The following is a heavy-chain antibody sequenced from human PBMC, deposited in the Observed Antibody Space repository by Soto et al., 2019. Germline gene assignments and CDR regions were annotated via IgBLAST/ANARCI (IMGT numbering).Heavy chain of an antibody. CDR1: GCTLSRHT. J-gene: IGHJ3*02. V-gene: IGHV3-21*01. CDR3: VRDYYDTSGYPNTFDM. D-gene: IGHD3-22*01. Sequence: PGGSRRLSWAASGCTLSRHTMNWVRQAPGKGLEWVSFIGSRASDIYYADSVKGRFTISRDNAKNSLYLDLTRLRAEDTAVYFCVRDYYDTSGYPNTFDMWGQGTMVTVSS. CDR2: IGSRASDI.